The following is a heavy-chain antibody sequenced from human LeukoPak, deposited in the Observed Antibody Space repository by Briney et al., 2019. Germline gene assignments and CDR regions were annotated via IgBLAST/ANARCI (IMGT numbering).Heavy chain of an antibody. CDR1: GGSISSSSYY. CDR3: ARVPFYDSSGVF. CDR2: IYYSGST. D-gene: IGHD3-22*01. Sequence: SETLSLTCTVSGGSISSSSYYWGWIRQPPGKGLEWIGSIYYSGSTYYNPSLKSRVTISVDTSKNQFSLELSSVTAADTAVYYCARVPFYDSSGVFWGQGTLVTVSS. J-gene: IGHJ4*02. V-gene: IGHV4-39*07.